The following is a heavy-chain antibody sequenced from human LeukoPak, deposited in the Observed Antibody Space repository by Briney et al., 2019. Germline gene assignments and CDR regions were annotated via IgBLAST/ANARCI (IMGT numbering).Heavy chain of an antibody. J-gene: IGHJ4*02. V-gene: IGHV5-51*01. Sequence: GESLKISCKGSGYTFTNYWIGWVRQMPGKGLEWMGIIYPGDSDTRYSPSFEGQVTISAEKSINTAHLQWSSLKASHTAMYYCARAIGYTSGWYEYWDQGPLVTVSS. CDR2: IYPGDSDT. CDR1: GYTFTNYW. CDR3: ARAIGYTSGWYEY. D-gene: IGHD6-19*01.